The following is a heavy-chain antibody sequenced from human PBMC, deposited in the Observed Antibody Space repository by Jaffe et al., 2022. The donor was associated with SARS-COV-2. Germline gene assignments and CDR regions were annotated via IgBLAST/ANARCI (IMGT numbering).Heavy chain of an antibody. J-gene: IGHJ4*02. V-gene: IGHV3-9*01. CDR2: ISWNGGSI. D-gene: IGHD3-9*01. CDR1: GFIFDDFA. CDR3: AKGLYYDILTGYFSL. Sequence: EVQLVESGGGLAQPGRSLRLSCAASGFIFDDFAMNWVRQAPGKGLEWVSGISWNGGSIGYADSVKGRFTISRDNAKNSLYLQMNSLRAEDTALYYCAKGLYYDILTGYFSLWGQGTLVTVSS.